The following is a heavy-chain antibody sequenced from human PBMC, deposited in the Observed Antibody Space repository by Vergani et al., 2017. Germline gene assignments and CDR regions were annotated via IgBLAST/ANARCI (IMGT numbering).Heavy chain of an antibody. CDR1: GFDFSSYI. Sequence: QLVESGGGWVQPGGSLRLSCVFSGFDFSSYIMNWVRQAPGKGLEWVAFIRNKAYGGTTEYAASVKGRFTISRDDSKRLAYLQLGGLKTEDTAVYFCSRGRGYSFGYSDYWGQGTLVTVSS. J-gene: IGHJ4*02. CDR3: SRGRGYSFGYSDY. CDR2: IRNKAYGGTT. D-gene: IGHD5-18*01. V-gene: IGHV3-49*04.